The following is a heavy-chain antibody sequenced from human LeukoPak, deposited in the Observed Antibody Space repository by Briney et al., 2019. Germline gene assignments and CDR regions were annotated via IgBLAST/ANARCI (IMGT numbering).Heavy chain of an antibody. CDR1: GGSISSSSYY. CDR2: IYYSGST. Sequence: PSETLSLTCTVSGGSISSSSYYWGWIRQPPGKGLEWIGSIYYSGSTYYNPSLKSRVTISVDTSKNQFSLKLSSVTAADTAVYYCARENIAAAGTHVSDYWGRGTLVTVSS. D-gene: IGHD6-13*01. J-gene: IGHJ4*02. CDR3: ARENIAAAGTHVSDY. V-gene: IGHV4-39*07.